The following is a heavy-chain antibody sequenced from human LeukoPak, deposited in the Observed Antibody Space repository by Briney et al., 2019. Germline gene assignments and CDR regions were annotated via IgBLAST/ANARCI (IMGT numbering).Heavy chain of an antibody. Sequence: SETLSLTCTVSGGSINSHYWSWIRQPPGKGLEWIGYIYYSGSTNYNPSLKSRVTISVDTSKNQFSLKLSSVTAADTAVYYCARDRIVGATRGYNWFDPWGQGTLVTVSS. J-gene: IGHJ5*02. CDR1: GGSINSHY. CDR2: IYYSGST. CDR3: ARDRIVGATRGYNWFDP. D-gene: IGHD1-26*01. V-gene: IGHV4-59*11.